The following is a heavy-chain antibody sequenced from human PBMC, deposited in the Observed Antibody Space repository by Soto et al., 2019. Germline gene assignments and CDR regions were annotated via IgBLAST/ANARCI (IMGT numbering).Heavy chain of an antibody. Sequence: TGGSLRLSCAASGFTFSSHWMSWVRQAPGKGLEWVANIKQDGSEKYYVDSVKGRFTISRDNAKNSLYLQMNSLRAEDTAVYYCARVGSPRITMVRGVPRLVDYGMDVWGQGTTVTVSS. CDR1: GFTFSSHW. CDR2: IKQDGSEK. D-gene: IGHD3-10*01. CDR3: ARVGSPRITMVRGVPRLVDYGMDV. V-gene: IGHV3-7*01. J-gene: IGHJ6*02.